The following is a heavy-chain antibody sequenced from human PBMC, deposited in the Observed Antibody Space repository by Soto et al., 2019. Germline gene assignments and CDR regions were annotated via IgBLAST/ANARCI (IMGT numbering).Heavy chain of an antibody. D-gene: IGHD6-19*01. CDR2: ITGSRGKT. CDR1: GFTFSDYS. J-gene: IGHJ5*02. Sequence: GGSLRLSCAASGFTFSDYSMHWVRQAPGKGLEWVSVITGSRGKTYYADSVKGRFTISRDNSKNTLYLQMNSLRAEDTAVYYCAKDPSSVAGTKPWGQGTLVTVSS. V-gene: IGHV3-23*01. CDR3: AKDPSSVAGTKP.